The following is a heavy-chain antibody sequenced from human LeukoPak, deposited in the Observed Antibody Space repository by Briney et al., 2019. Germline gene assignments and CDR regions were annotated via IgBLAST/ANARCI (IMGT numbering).Heavy chain of an antibody. Sequence: ASVNVSCKASGYTFAGYYMHWVRQAPGQGLEWMGWINPNSGGTNYAQKFQGRVTMTRDTSISTAYMELSRLRSGDSAVYYCVRESSVYDHYYFDYWGQGTLVTVSS. CDR1: GYTFAGYY. J-gene: IGHJ4*02. CDR2: INPNSGGT. D-gene: IGHD5/OR15-5a*01. CDR3: VRESSVYDHYYFDY. V-gene: IGHV1-2*02.